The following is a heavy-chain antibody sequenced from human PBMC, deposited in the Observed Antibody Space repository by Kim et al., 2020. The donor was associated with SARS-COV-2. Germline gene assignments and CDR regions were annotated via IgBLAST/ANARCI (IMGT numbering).Heavy chain of an antibody. Sequence: SETLSLTCTVSGGSISSSSYYWGWIRQPPGKGLEWIGSIYYSGSTYYNPSLKSRVTISVDTSKNQFSLKLSSGTAEDTAVYYCARGQLLLYPNWFDPWGQGTLVTVSS. CDR3: ARGQLLLYPNWFDP. CDR1: GGSISSSSYY. CDR2: IYYSGST. J-gene: IGHJ5*02. V-gene: IGHV4-39*01. D-gene: IGHD2-15*01.